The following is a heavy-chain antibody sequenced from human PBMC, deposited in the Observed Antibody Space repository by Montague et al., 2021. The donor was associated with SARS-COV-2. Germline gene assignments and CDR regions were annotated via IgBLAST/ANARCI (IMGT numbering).Heavy chain of an antibody. V-gene: IGHV4-38-2*02. J-gene: IGHJ4*02. CDR3: AEGEWELPNY. CDR2: IYHSGST. CDR1: GYSISSGYY. D-gene: IGHD1-26*01. Sequence: ETLSLTCTVSGYSISSGYYWGWIRRPPGKGLEWIGSIYHSGSTYYNPSLKSRVTISVDTSKNQFSLKLSSVTAADTAVYYCAEGEWELPNYWGQGTLVTVSS.